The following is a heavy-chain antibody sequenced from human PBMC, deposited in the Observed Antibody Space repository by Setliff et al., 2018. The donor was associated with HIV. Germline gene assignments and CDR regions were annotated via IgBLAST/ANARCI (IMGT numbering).Heavy chain of an antibody. CDR1: GGTFSSFA. V-gene: IGHV1-69*13. CDR2: RIAVFGTT. CDR3: ARGRASGSANSG. Sequence: GASVKVSCKASGGTFSSFAINWVRQAPGQGLEWMGGRIAVFGTTHYSQKFQGRVTITADGSTSTAYMELSSVRSEDTAVYYCARGRASGSANSGWGQGTLVTVSS. D-gene: IGHD7-27*01. J-gene: IGHJ4*02.